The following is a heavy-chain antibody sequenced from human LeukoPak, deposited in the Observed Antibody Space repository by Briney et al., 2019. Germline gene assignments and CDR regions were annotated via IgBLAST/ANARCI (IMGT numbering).Heavy chain of an antibody. CDR1: GYSFTSYW. CDR2: IYPGDSDT. D-gene: IGHD2-21*01. CDR3: ARSTIVVVIATPGAFDI. Sequence: GESLKISCKGSGYSFTSYWIGWVRQMPGKGLEWMGIIYPGDSDTRYSPSFQGQVTISADKSISTAYLQWSSLKASGTAMYYCARSTIVVVIATPGAFDIWGQGTMVTVSS. V-gene: IGHV5-51*01. J-gene: IGHJ3*02.